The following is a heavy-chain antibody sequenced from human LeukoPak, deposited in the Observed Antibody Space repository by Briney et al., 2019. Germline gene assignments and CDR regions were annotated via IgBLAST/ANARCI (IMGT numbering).Heavy chain of an antibody. CDR2: INHSGST. CDR1: GGSFSGYY. Sequence: SETLPLTCAVYGGSFSGYYWSWIRQPPGKGLEWIGEINHSGSTNYNPSLKSRVTISVDTSKNQFSLKLSSVTAADTAVYYCARVGLSSYDKDYWGQGTLVTVSS. V-gene: IGHV4-34*01. D-gene: IGHD3-16*02. J-gene: IGHJ4*02. CDR3: ARVGLSSYDKDY.